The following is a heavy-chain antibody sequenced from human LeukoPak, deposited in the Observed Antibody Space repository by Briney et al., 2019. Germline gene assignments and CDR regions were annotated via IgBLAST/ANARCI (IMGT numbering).Heavy chain of an antibody. Sequence: GGSLSLPCPASGLTFTSFAMTWARQAPGKGREWSSGISNSGSSTYYADSVKGRFTISRDNSKNTLYLQLSSLRAEDTAVYYCANTMVRGSYNMDVWGQGTTVTVSS. CDR2: ISNSGSST. CDR3: ANTMVRGSYNMDV. D-gene: IGHD3-10*01. J-gene: IGHJ6*02. CDR1: GLTFTSFA. V-gene: IGHV3-23*01.